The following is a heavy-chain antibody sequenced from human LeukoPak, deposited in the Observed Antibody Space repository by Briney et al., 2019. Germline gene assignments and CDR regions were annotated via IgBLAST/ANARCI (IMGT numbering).Heavy chain of an antibody. CDR1: GFTFNTYT. CDR3: ARDPEHGDY. V-gene: IGHV3-48*01. CDR2: ISGSSGII. Sequence: AGGSLRLSCAASGFTFNTYTMNWVRQAPGKGLEWVSYISGSSGIIDYADSVRGRFTISRDNAKNSLYLQMNSLRAEDTAVYYCARDPEHGDYWGQGTLVTVSS. J-gene: IGHJ4*02.